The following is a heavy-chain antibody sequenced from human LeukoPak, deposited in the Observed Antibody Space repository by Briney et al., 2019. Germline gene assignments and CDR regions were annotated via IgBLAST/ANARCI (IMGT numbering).Heavy chain of an antibody. V-gene: IGHV5-51*01. D-gene: IGHD6-19*01. Sequence: GESLNISCKGSGYSFTNYWIGWGRQTPGKGMEGMVIIYPGNSDTTSSPSFQGQVTISADKSISAAYLQWSSLKASDTAMYYCARKSSGNDYWGQGTLVTVSS. CDR1: GYSFTNYW. CDR3: ARKSSGNDY. J-gene: IGHJ4*02. CDR2: IYPGNSDT.